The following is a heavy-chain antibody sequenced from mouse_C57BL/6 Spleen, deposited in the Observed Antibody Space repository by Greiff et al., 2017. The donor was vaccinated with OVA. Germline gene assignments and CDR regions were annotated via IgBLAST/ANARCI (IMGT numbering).Heavy chain of an antibody. J-gene: IGHJ4*01. V-gene: IGHV5-9-1*02. Sequence: EVKLVESGEGLVKPGGSLKLSRAASGFTFSSYAMSWVRQTPEKRLEWVAYISSGGDYIYYADTVKGRFTISRDNARNTLYLQMSSLKSEDTAMYYCTRDGAYYSNYVGAMDYWGQGTSVTVSS. CDR3: TRDGAYYSNYVGAMDY. CDR2: ISSGGDYI. CDR1: GFTFSSYA. D-gene: IGHD2-5*01.